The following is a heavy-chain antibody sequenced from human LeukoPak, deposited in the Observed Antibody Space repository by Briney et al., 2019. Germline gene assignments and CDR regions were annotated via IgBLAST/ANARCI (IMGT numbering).Heavy chain of an antibody. Sequence: SETLSLTCAVSGYSISSGYYWGWIRQPPGKGLEWIGGIYHSGSTYYNPSLKSRVTISVDTSKNQSSLKLSSVTAADTAVYYCARRGYSYGPSYYFDYWGQGTLVTVSS. CDR3: ARRGYSYGPSYYFDY. D-gene: IGHD5-18*01. J-gene: IGHJ4*02. V-gene: IGHV4-38-2*01. CDR2: IYHSGST. CDR1: GYSISSGYY.